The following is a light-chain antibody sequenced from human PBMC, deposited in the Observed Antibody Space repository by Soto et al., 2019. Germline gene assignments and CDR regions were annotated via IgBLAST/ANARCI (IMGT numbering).Light chain of an antibody. CDR2: GTF. V-gene: IGKV1-9*01. CDR3: QQLNSYPL. CDR1: QDIKTY. Sequence: IQLTQSPSSLSASVGDRVSITCRASQDIKTYLAWYQQKQGKAPKLLISGTFTLQSGVPSRFSGSGSGTEFTLTISSLQPEDFATYYCQQLNSYPLFGPGTKVDIK. J-gene: IGKJ3*01.